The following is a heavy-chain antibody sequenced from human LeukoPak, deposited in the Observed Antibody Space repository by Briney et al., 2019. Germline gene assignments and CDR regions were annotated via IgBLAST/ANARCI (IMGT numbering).Heavy chain of an antibody. CDR1: GFTLSSYV. V-gene: IGHV3-21*01. CDR3: ARLGYCSGGSCSSFDY. Sequence: GGSLRLSCAASGFTLSSYVMNWVRQAPGKGLEWVSSISSGSTYIYYADSVRGRFTISRDNAKNPLYLQMNSLRAEDTAVYYCARLGYCSGGSCSSFDYWGQGTLVTVSS. CDR2: ISSGSTYI. J-gene: IGHJ4*02. D-gene: IGHD2-15*01.